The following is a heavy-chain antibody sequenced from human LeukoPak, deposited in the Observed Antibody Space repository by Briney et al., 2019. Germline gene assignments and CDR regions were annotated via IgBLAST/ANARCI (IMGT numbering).Heavy chain of an antibody. CDR1: GYSFTSYW. CDR2: IYPGDSDT. D-gene: IGHD3-22*01. Sequence: GESLKISCKGSGYSFTSYWIGWVRQMPGKGLEWMGIIYPGDSDTRYSPSFQGQVTISADKSISTAYLQWSSLKASDTAMYYCALSFYYDSSGYPYYFDYWGQGTLVTVSS. CDR3: ALSFYYDSSGYPYYFDY. V-gene: IGHV5-51*01. J-gene: IGHJ4*02.